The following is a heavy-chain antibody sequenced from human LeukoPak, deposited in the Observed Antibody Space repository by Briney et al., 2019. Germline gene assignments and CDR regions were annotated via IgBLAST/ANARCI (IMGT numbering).Heavy chain of an antibody. J-gene: IGHJ3*02. CDR3: ARSGYSSSWYHDRAFDI. V-gene: IGHV1-18*01. Sequence: ASVRVSCKASGYTFTSYGISWVRQAPGQGLEWMGWISAYNGNTNYAQKLQGRVIMTTDTSTSTAYMELRSLRSDDTAVYYCARSGYSSSWYHDRAFDIWGQGTMVTVSS. D-gene: IGHD6-13*01. CDR1: GYTFTSYG. CDR2: ISAYNGNT.